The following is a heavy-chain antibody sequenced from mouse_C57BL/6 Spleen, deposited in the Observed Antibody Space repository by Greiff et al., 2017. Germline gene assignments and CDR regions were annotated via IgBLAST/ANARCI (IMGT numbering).Heavy chain of an antibody. Sequence: QVQLQQPGAELVKPGASVKMSCKASGYTFTSYWITWVKQRPGQGLEWIGDIYPGSGSTNYNEKFKSKATLTVDTSSSTAYMQLSSLTSEDSAVYYCAREGYGYDFDWYFDVWGTGTTVTVSS. CDR2: IYPGSGST. D-gene: IGHD2-2*01. CDR3: AREGYGYDFDWYFDV. V-gene: IGHV1-55*01. CDR1: GYTFTSYW. J-gene: IGHJ1*03.